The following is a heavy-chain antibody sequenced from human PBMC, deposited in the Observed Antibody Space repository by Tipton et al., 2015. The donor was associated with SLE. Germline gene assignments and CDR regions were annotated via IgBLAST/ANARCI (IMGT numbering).Heavy chain of an antibody. CDR1: GGSISSYY. CDR3: ARGGRAAAALFDY. V-gene: IGHV4-59*01. Sequence: TLSLTCTVSGGSISSYYWSWIRQPPGKGPEWIGYIYYSGSTNYNPSLKSRVTISVDTSKNQFSLKLSSVTAADTAVYYCARGGRAAAALFDYWGQGTLVTVSS. CDR2: IYYSGST. D-gene: IGHD6-13*01. J-gene: IGHJ4*02.